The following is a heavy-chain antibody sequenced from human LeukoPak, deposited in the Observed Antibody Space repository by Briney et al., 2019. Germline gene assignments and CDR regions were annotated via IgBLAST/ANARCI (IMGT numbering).Heavy chain of an antibody. D-gene: IGHD5-18*01. Sequence: PSETLSPTCTVSGGSISSYYWSWIRQPPGKGLEWIGYIYYSGSTNYNPSLKSRVTISVDTSKNQFSLKLSSVTAADTAVYYCARGRYSYGGAVGDYFDYWGQGTLVTVSS. J-gene: IGHJ4*02. V-gene: IGHV4-59*01. CDR2: IYYSGST. CDR3: ARGRYSYGGAVGDYFDY. CDR1: GGSISSYY.